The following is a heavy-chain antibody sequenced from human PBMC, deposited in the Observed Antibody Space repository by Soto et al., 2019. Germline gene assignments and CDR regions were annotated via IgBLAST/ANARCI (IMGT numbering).Heavy chain of an antibody. D-gene: IGHD3-10*01. CDR2: IYHSGST. Sequence: SETLCLTCAVARGSSSGSSGWSWVRQPPGKGLEWIGEIYHSGSTNYNPSLKSRVTISVDKSKNQFSLKLSSVTAADTAVYYCARGGLLWFGALLSGAFDIWGQGTMVTVSS. CDR1: RGSSSGSSG. J-gene: IGHJ3*02. CDR3: ARGGLLWFGALLSGAFDI. V-gene: IGHV4-4*02.